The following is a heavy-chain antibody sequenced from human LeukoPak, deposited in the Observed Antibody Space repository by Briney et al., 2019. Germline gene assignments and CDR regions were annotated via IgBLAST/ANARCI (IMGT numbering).Heavy chain of an antibody. CDR2: ISGSGGST. CDR1: GFTFSSYW. CDR3: AKVQYSSGWYGPYFDY. D-gene: IGHD6-19*01. J-gene: IGHJ4*02. Sequence: GGSLRLSCAASGFTFSSYWMHWVRQAPGKGLVWVSAISGSGGSTYYADSVKGRFTISRDNSKNTLYLQMNSLRAEDTAVYYCAKVQYSSGWYGPYFDYWGQGTLVTVSS. V-gene: IGHV3-23*01.